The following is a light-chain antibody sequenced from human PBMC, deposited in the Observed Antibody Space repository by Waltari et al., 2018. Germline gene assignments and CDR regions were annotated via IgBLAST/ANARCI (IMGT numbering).Light chain of an antibody. V-gene: IGKV3-15*01. CDR2: GAS. CDR3: QQYNNWPPYT. J-gene: IGKJ2*01. CDR1: QSVSSN. Sequence: EIVMTQSPATLSVSPGERAPLSCRASQSVSSNLAWYQQKPGQAPRLLIYGASTRATGIPVRFSGSGSGTEFTLTISSLQSEDFAVYYCQQYNNWPPYTFGQGTKLEIK.